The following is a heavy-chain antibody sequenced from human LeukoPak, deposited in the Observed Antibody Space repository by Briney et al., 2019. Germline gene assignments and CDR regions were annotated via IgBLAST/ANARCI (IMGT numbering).Heavy chain of an antibody. J-gene: IGHJ4*02. V-gene: IGHV3-21*01. CDR3: ARSGSRGWLVY. Sequence: PGGSLRLSCAASGFTFSSYSMNWVRQAPWKGLEWVSSISSSSSYIYYADSVKGRFTISRDNAKNSLYLQMNSLRAEDTGVYKSARSGSRGWLVYGGQGTLVTVSS. CDR1: GFTFSSYS. D-gene: IGHD6-19*01. CDR2: ISSSSSYI.